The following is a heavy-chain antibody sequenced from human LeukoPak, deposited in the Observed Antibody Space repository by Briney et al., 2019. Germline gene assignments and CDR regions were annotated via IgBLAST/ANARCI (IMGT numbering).Heavy chain of an antibody. CDR3: ARDSGAISYMDV. CDR1: GGSISSSSYY. V-gene: IGHV4-39*07. J-gene: IGHJ6*03. CDR2: IYYSGST. D-gene: IGHD1-26*01. Sequence: SETLSLTCTVSGGSISSSSYYWGWIRQPPGKGLEGMGSIYYSGSTYYNPSLKSRVTISVDTSKNQFSLKLSSVTAADTAVYYCARDSGAISYMDVWGKGTTVTVSS.